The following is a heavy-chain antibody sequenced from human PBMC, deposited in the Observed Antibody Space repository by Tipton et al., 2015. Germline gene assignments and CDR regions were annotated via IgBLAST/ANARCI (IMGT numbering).Heavy chain of an antibody. D-gene: IGHD1-26*01. Sequence: SLRLSCAASGFTFSSYSMNWVRQAPGKGLEWVSSISSRTSYIHYADSVKGRFTISRDNAKNALYLQMNSLRDEDTAVYYCARNSAYYFAMDVWGQGTTVTVSS. CDR3: ARNSAYYFAMDV. CDR1: GFTFSSYS. V-gene: IGHV3-21*04. CDR2: ISSRTSYI. J-gene: IGHJ6*02.